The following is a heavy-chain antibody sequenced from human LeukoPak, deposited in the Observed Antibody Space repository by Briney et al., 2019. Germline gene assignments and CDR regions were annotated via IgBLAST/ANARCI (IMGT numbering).Heavy chain of an antibody. D-gene: IGHD6-19*01. CDR3: ARDLSTRITVAGPNWFDP. Sequence: ASVKVSCKASGYTFTSYGISWVRQAPGQGLEWMGWISAYNGNTNYAQKLQGRVTMTTDTSMSTAYMELRSLRSDDTAVYYCARDLSTRITVAGPNWFDPWGQGTLVTVSS. V-gene: IGHV1-18*01. CDR1: GYTFTSYG. CDR2: ISAYNGNT. J-gene: IGHJ5*02.